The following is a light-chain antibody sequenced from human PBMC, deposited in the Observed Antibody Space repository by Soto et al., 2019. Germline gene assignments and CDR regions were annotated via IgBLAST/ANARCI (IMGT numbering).Light chain of an antibody. V-gene: IGKV1-39*01. CDR1: QSISIY. CDR2: AAS. J-gene: IGKJ4*01. Sequence: DIQMTQSPSSLSASVGDRVTITCRASQSISIYLNWYQQKPGKAPKLLIYAASSLQSGVPSRFSGSGSGTDCTLTISRLQPEDLATYYCQESFTTPLTLGGGTKVEIK. CDR3: QESFTTPLT.